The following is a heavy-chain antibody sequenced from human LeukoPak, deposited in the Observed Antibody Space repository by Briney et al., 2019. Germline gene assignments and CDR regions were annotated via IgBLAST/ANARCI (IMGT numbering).Heavy chain of an antibody. J-gene: IGHJ5*02. Sequence: ASVKVSCKASGYTFTAYYMHWVRQAPGQGLEWMGWINPNSGGTDYAQKFQGRVTMTRDTSISTAYMELSRLRSDDTAVYYCARGRAVAAAGGYNWFDPWGQGTLVTVSS. CDR3: ARGRAVAAAGGYNWFDP. CDR1: GYTFTAYY. CDR2: INPNSGGT. V-gene: IGHV1-2*02. D-gene: IGHD6-13*01.